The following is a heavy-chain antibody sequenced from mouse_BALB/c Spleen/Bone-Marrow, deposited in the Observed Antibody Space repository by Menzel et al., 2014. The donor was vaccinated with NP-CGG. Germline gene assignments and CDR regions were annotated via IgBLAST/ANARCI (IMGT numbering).Heavy chain of an antibody. CDR2: INPSTGYT. D-gene: IGHD2-4*01. V-gene: IGHV1-7*01. J-gene: IGHJ4*01. CDR1: GYNFISYW. CDR3: ARNYDYDGGFYAMDY. Sequence: QVQLQQSGAELAKPGASVKMSCKASGYNFISYWMHWVKQRPGQGLEWIGYINPSTGYTEYNQKFKDKATLTADKSSSKAYMQLSSLTSEDSAVYYCARNYDYDGGFYAMDYWGQRASVTVSS.